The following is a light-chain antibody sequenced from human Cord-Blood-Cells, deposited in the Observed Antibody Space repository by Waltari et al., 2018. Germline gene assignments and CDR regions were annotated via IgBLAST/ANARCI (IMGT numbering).Light chain of an antibody. J-gene: IGLJ2*01. CDR3: QAWDSSTVV. Sequence: SYDLSQPPSVSVSPGQTASSTCSGDKLGEKYACWYQQKPGQSPVLVIYQDSKRPSGIPERFSGSNSGNTATLTISGTQAMDEADYYCQAWDSSTVVFGGGTKLTVL. CDR2: QDS. CDR1: KLGEKY. V-gene: IGLV3-1*01.